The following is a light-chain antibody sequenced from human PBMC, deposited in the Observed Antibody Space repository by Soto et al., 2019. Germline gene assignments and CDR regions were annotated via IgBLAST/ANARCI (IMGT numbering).Light chain of an antibody. CDR3: QQYGSSPPWT. V-gene: IGKV3-20*01. CDR1: QSVSSSY. J-gene: IGKJ1*01. CDR2: GAS. Sequence: DIVLTQSPGTLSLSPGERATLSCRASQSVSSSYLAWYQQTPGQAPRLLIYGASSRATGIPDRFSGSGSGTDFTLTISRLEPEDFAVYYCQQYGSSPPWTFGQGTKVEIK.